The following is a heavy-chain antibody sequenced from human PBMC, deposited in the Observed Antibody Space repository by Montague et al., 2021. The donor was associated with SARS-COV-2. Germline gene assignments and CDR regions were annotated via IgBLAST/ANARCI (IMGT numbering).Heavy chain of an antibody. CDR2: ISHGGGT. CDR3: ASHCGGGRCYFGMDV. J-gene: IGHJ6*02. CDR1: GGSFSSY. V-gene: IGHV4-34*01. Sequence: SETLSLTCDVYGGSFSSYWSWIRQPPGRGLEWVGQISHGGGTNYNPSLNSRVTISVDTSKNQVSLKLSSVTAADTAVYYCASHCGGGRCYFGMDVWGQGTTVTVSS. D-gene: IGHD2-15*01.